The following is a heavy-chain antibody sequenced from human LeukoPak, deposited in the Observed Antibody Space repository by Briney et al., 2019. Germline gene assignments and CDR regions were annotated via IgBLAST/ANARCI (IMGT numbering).Heavy chain of an antibody. CDR2: INSDGINT. D-gene: IGHD3-3*01. CDR3: ARDRLSELRFLEWSFEYGARYYYYMDV. V-gene: IGHV3-74*01. J-gene: IGHJ6*03. Sequence: GGSLRLSCAASGFTFSNYWMHWVRQAPGKGLVWVSRINSDGINTIYADSVKGRFTISRDNAKNTLNLQMNSLRAEDTAVYYCARDRLSELRFLEWSFEYGARYYYYMDVWGKGTTVTVSS. CDR1: GFTFSNYW.